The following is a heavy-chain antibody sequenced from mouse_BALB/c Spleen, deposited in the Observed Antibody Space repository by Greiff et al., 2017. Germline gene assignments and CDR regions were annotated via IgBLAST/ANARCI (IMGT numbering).Heavy chain of an antibody. V-gene: IGHV5-9-4*01. Sequence: EVMLVESGGGLVKPGGSLKLSCAASGFTFSSYAMSWVRQSPEKRLEWVAEISSGGSYTYYPDTVTGRFTISRDNAKNTLYLEMSSLRSEDTAMYYCASVVDWYFDVWGAGTTVTVSS. D-gene: IGHD1-1*01. CDR3: ASVVDWYFDV. J-gene: IGHJ1*01. CDR2: ISSGGSYT. CDR1: GFTFSSYA.